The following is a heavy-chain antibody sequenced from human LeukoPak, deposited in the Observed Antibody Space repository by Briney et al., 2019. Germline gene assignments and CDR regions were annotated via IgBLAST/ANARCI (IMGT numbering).Heavy chain of an antibody. D-gene: IGHD3-22*01. J-gene: IGHJ6*02. V-gene: IGHV3-49*04. CDR3: TRSSGRYYYYGMDV. CDR1: GSTFGDYA. Sequence: GGSLRLSCTASGSTFGDYAMSWVRQAPGKGLEWVGFIRSKAYGGTTEYAASVKGRFTISRDDSKSIAYLQMNSLKTEDTAVYYCTRSSGRYYYYGMDVWGQGTTVTVSS. CDR2: IRSKAYGGTT.